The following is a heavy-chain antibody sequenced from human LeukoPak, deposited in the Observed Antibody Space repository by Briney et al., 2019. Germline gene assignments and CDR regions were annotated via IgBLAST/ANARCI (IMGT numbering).Heavy chain of an antibody. D-gene: IGHD3-10*01. V-gene: IGHV3-74*01. Sequence: GGSLRLSCAASGFTVSSNYMSWVRQAPGKGLVWVSGVNSDGGTTTYADSVKGRFTISRDNAKNTLYLQMNNLRAEDTAIYYCATDSYVSGSYYRLFYWGQGTLVTVSS. J-gene: IGHJ4*02. CDR3: ATDSYVSGSYYRLFY. CDR1: GFTVSSNY. CDR2: VNSDGGTT.